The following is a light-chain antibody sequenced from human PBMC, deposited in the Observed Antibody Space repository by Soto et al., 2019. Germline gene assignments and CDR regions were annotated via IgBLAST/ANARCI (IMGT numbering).Light chain of an antibody. J-gene: IGKJ2*01. V-gene: IGKV1-5*01. CDR3: QQYNRYSPT. Sequence: DIQMTQSPSTLSASVGDRVTITCRASQSISSWLAWYQQKPGIAPKLLIYDASILESGVPSMFSGSGYGTEFTLTSSSLQPDDFASYYCQQYNRYSPTFGQGTKLEIK. CDR1: QSISSW. CDR2: DAS.